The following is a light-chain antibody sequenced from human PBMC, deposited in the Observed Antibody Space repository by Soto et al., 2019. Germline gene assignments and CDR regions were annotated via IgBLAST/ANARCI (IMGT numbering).Light chain of an antibody. J-gene: IGKJ1*01. CDR1: QSLNSNY. CDR3: HQYDSSPST. V-gene: IGKV3-20*01. Sequence: EIVLTQSPGTLSLSPGERAALSCRASQSLNSNYLAWYQQKPGQAPRLLIYGASNRATGIPDRFSGRGSGTDFTLTISRLEPEDFAVYYCHQYDSSPSTFGQGTKVEIK. CDR2: GAS.